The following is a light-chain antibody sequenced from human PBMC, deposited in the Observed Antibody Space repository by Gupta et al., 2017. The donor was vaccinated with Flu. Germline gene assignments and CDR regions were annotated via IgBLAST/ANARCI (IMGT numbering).Light chain of an antibody. CDR3: QQRSNT. V-gene: IGKV3-11*01. Sequence: EIVLTQSPATLSLSPGERAALSCRASQSLSSYLPWYQQKPGQAPRLLIYDASNRATGTPAKFSGSGSGTDFTLTISSLEPEDSAVYYCQQRSNTFGQGTKLEIK. CDR1: QSLSSY. J-gene: IGKJ2*01. CDR2: DAS.